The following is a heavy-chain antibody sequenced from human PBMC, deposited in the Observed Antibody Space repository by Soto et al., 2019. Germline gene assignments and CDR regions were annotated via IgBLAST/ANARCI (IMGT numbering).Heavy chain of an antibody. V-gene: IGHV1-69*06. CDR2: ISPMFGAA. CDR1: GGTFNTYA. CDR3: AREVQFHTPAFVY. J-gene: IGHJ4*02. Sequence: QVQLVQSGAEMQKPGSSVKVSCQSSGGTFNTYAMNWVRQAPGQGPEWMGDISPMFGAANYAPKFQGRVTITADKSTGTSYMQLSSLTSEDTALYSCAREVQFHTPAFVYWCQGTLVTVS.